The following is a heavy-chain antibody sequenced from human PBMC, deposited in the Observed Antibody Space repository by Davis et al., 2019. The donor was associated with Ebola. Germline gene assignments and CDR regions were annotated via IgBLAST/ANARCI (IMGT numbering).Heavy chain of an antibody. Sequence: PGGSLRLSCAASGFTFSSYAMHWVRQAPGKGLEWVAVISYDGSNKYYADSVKGRFTISRDNSKNTLYLQMNSLRAEDTAVYYCARGPYVWGSYRSPQDYWGQGTLVTVSS. CDR3: ARGPYVWGSYRSPQDY. CDR1: GFTFSSYA. D-gene: IGHD3-16*02. J-gene: IGHJ4*02. V-gene: IGHV3-30-3*01. CDR2: ISYDGSNK.